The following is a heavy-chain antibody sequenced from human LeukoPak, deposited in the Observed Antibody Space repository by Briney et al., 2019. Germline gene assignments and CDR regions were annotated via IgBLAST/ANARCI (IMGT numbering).Heavy chain of an antibody. D-gene: IGHD5-18*01. CDR2: IKQDGSEK. J-gene: IGHJ4*02. Sequence: PGGSLRLSCAASGFTFSSYWMSWVRQAPGKGLEWVANIKQDGSEKYYVDSVKGRFTISRDNAKNSLYLQMNSLRAEDTAVYYCARAQPGYSYGYDYWGQGTLVTVSS. V-gene: IGHV3-7*01. CDR1: GFTFSSYW. CDR3: ARAQPGYSYGYDY.